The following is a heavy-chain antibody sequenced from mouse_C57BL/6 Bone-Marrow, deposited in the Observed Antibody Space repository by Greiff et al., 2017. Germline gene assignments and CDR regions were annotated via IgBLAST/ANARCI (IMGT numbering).Heavy chain of an antibody. V-gene: IGHV3-6*01. Sequence: EVQLQESGPGLVKPSQSLSLTCSVTGYSITSGYYWNWIRQFPGNKLEWMGYISYDGSNNYNPSLKNRISITRDTSKYQFFLKLNSVTTEDTATYYCARGYYGYDERDWGQGTSVTVSS. D-gene: IGHD2-2*01. CDR2: ISYDGSN. CDR3: ARGYYGYDERD. J-gene: IGHJ4*01. CDR1: GYSITSGYY.